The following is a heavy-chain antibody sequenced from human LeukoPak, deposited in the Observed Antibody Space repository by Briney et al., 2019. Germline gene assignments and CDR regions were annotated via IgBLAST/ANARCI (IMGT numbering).Heavy chain of an antibody. CDR3: ARVKTAMVVTDAFDI. CDR1: GGSISSYY. J-gene: IGHJ3*02. V-gene: IGHV4-4*07. Sequence: PSETLSLTCTVSGGSISSYYWSWIRQPAGKGLEWIGRIYTSGSTNYNPSLKSRVTISVDTSKNQFSLKLSSVTAADTAVYYCARVKTAMVVTDAFDIWGQGTMVTVSS. CDR2: IYTSGST. D-gene: IGHD2-21*02.